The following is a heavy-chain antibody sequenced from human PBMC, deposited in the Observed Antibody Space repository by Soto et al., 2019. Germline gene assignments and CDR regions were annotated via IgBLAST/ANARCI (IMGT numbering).Heavy chain of an antibody. CDR2: INPNDGST. Sequence: ASVKVSCKASGYTFTSSYVHWVRQAPGQGLEWMARINPNDGSTNYAQKLQGRVTMTTDTSTSTAYMELRSLRSDDTAVYYCARTHSVAGPPDPWGQGTLVTVSS. D-gene: IGHD6-19*01. J-gene: IGHJ5*02. V-gene: IGHV1-46*01. CDR1: GYTFTSSY. CDR3: ARTHSVAGPPDP.